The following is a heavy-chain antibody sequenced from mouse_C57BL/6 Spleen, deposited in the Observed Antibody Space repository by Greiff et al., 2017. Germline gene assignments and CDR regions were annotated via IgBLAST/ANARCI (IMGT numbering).Heavy chain of an antibody. V-gene: IGHV2-6-1*01. CDR2: IWSDGST. CDR3: ARHRSSYYAMDY. CDR1: GFSLTSYG. Sequence: VKLQESGPGLVAPSQSLSITCTVSGFSLTSYGVHWVRQPPGKGLEWLVVIWSDGSTTYNSALKSRLSISKDNSKSQVFLKMNSLQTDDTAMYYCARHRSSYYAMDYWGQGTSVTVSS. D-gene: IGHD1-1*01. J-gene: IGHJ4*01.